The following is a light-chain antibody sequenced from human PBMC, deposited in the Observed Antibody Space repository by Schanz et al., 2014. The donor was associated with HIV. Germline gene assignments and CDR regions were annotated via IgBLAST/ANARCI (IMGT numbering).Light chain of an antibody. CDR3: QSYDSSLSGV. V-gene: IGLV2-8*01. Sequence: QSALTQPPSASGSPGQSVTISCTGTSSDVGGYNYVSWYQQHPGKAPKLIIYEVNKRPSGVSDRFSGSKSGTSASLAITGLQAEDEADYYCQSYDSSLSGVFGGGTKLTVL. CDR1: SSDVGGYNY. J-gene: IGLJ2*01. CDR2: EVN.